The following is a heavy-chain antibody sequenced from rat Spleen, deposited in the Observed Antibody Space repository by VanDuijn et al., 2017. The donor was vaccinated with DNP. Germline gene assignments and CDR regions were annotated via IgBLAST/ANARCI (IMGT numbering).Heavy chain of an antibody. J-gene: IGHJ2*01. CDR2: IVYDGSST. V-gene: IGHV5-29*01. CDR1: GLTFSNYG. CDR3: ARHGATESIDFDY. D-gene: IGHD1-11*01. Sequence: EVQLVESGGGLVQPGRSLKLTCAASGLTFSNYGMAWVRQAPTKGLEWVATIVYDGSSTWYRDSVKGRFTISRDNEKSTLYMQMDSLRSEDSAPYYCARHGATESIDFDYWGQGVMVTVSS.